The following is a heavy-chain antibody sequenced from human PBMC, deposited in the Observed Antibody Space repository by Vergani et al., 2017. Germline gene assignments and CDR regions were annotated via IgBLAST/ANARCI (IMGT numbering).Heavy chain of an antibody. CDR3: TRVSSWYVVDWFDP. D-gene: IGHD6-13*01. CDR1: GFTFGDYA. V-gene: IGHV3-49*03. CDR2: IRSTAYGGTT. Sequence: EVQLVESGGGLVQPGRSLRLSCTASGFTFGDYAMSWFRQAPGKGLEWVGFIRSTAYGGTTEYAASVKGRFTISRDDSKSIAYLQMNSLKTEDTAAYYCTRVSSWYVVDWFDPWGQGTLVTVSS. J-gene: IGHJ5*02.